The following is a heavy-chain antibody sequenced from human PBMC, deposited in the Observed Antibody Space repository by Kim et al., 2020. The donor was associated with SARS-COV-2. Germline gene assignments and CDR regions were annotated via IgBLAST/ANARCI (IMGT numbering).Heavy chain of an antibody. J-gene: IGHJ4*02. Sequence: VDSVKGRFTITRDNSKNTVSLQMSSLRAEDTAMYYWVKDRGTSWNYFDYWGQGTLVTVSS. D-gene: IGHD2-2*01. CDR3: VKDRGTSWNYFDY. V-gene: IGHV3-30*02.